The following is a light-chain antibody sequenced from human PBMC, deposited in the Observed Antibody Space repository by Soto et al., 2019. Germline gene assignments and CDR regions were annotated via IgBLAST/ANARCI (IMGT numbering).Light chain of an antibody. CDR3: QQYGSSPRT. CDR2: GVS. J-gene: IGKJ2*02. V-gene: IGKV3-20*01. Sequence: EIVLTQSPGTLSLSPGERATLSCRASQSVSSSYLAWYQHKPGQAPRLLIYGVSCRATGIPDRFSGSGSGTAYTLTISRLEPEEFAVYYCQQYGSSPRTFGQGTKLEIK. CDR1: QSVSSSY.